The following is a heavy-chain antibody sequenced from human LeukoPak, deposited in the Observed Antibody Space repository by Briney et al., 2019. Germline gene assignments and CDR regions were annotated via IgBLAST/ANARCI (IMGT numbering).Heavy chain of an antibody. CDR3: AKDGEGEVPTAIGY. Sequence: GGSLRLSCAASGFTFKRYAMSWVRQAPGKGLEWVSAISGGGGSTYNADSVKGRFSVSRDNSKNTLYLQMNSLRAEDTAIYFCAKDGEGEVPTAIGYWGQGTLVTVSS. J-gene: IGHJ4*02. CDR1: GFTFKRYA. CDR2: ISGGGGST. V-gene: IGHV3-23*01. D-gene: IGHD2-2*01.